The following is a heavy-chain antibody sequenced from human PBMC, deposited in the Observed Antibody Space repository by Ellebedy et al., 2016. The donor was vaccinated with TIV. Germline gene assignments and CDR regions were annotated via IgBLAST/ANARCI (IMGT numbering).Heavy chain of an antibody. V-gene: IGHV1-69*04. CDR2: IIPILGIA. CDR3: ARDGGGVVPAAIASRYYGMDV. D-gene: IGHD2-2*01. CDR1: GGTFSSYA. J-gene: IGHJ6*02. Sequence: GASVKVSCKATGGTFSSYAISWVRQAHGQGLEWMGRIIPILGIANYAQKFQGRVTITADKSTSTAYMELSSLRSEDTAVYYCARDGGGVVPAAIASRYYGMDVWGQGTTVTVSS.